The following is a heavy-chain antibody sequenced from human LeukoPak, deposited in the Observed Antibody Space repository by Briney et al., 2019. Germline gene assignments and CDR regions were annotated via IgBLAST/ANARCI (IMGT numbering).Heavy chain of an antibody. D-gene: IGHD3-22*01. CDR1: GFTFSIYG. Sequence: PGRSLRPSCAASGFTFSIYGMHWVRPAPGKGLEWVAVIWYDGSNKYYADSVKGRFTISRDNSKNTLYLEMNSLRAEDTAVYYCARDRYYYDSSGYYYDYWGQGTLVTVSS. CDR2: IWYDGSNK. CDR3: ARDRYYYDSSGYYYDY. V-gene: IGHV3-33*01. J-gene: IGHJ4*02.